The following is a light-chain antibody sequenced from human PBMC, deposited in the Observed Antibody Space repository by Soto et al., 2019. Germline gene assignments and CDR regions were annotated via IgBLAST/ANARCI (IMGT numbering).Light chain of an antibody. CDR2: EAT. CDR1: SSDIGTYNV. V-gene: IGLV2-23*01. J-gene: IGLJ1*01. CDR3: SSYAGSSTYV. Sequence: QSVLTQPASVSGSPGQSITISCTGTSSDIGTYNVVSWYQQHPGKAPKVMIYEATKRPSGVSNRFSGSKSGNTASLTISGLQAEDEADYYCSSYAGSSTYVFGTVTQLTVL.